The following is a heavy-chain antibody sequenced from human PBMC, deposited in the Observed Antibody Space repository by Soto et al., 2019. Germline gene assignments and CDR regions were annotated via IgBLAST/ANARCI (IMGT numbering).Heavy chain of an antibody. CDR2: MNPNSGNT. Sequence: ASVKVSCKASGYTFTSYDINWVRQATGQGLEWMGWMNPNSGNTGYAQKFQGRVTMTRNTSISTAYMELSSLRSEDTAVYYCARGRRKMNGGSSGGSWLSFVYYMDVWGKGTTVTVSS. CDR1: GYTFTSYD. V-gene: IGHV1-8*01. J-gene: IGHJ6*03. CDR3: ARGRRKMNGGSSGGSWLSFVYYMDV. D-gene: IGHD2-15*01.